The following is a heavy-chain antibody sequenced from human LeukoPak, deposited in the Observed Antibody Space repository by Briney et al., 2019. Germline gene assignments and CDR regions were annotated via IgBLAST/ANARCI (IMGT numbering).Heavy chain of an antibody. CDR3: ARGDFSAYWFDP. CDR1: GGSISSYY. CDR2: IYYSGST. V-gene: IGHV4-59*12. Sequence: PSETLSLTCTVSGGSISSYYWSWIRQPPGKGLEWIGYIYYSGSTNYNPSLKSRVTISVDTSKNQLSLKLSSVTAADTAVYYCARGDFSAYWFDPWGQGTLVTVSS. J-gene: IGHJ5*02. D-gene: IGHD3-3*01.